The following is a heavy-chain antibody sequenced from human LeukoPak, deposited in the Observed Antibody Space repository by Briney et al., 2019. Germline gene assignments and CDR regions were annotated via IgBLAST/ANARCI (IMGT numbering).Heavy chain of an antibody. J-gene: IGHJ4*02. Sequence: GGSLRLSCAASGFTFSSYAMSWVRQAPGKGLEWVSAISGSGSNTFYADSVKGRFTVSRDSSVDTLYLQMNSLRADDTAVYYCYRRQWLKGVDYWGQGTLVTVSS. D-gene: IGHD6-19*01. CDR1: GFTFSSYA. V-gene: IGHV3-23*01. CDR3: YRRQWLKGVDY. CDR2: ISGSGSNT.